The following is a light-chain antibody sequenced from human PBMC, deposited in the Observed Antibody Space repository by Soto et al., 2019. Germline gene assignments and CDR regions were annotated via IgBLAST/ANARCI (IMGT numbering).Light chain of an antibody. Sequence: IVLTQSPDTLSLSPGERATLTCRASQSVSSSQLVWYQQKPGQAPRLLIYAASSRATGIPDRFSGSGSGTDFTLTVSELETEDIAVYYCQHYANSVWAFGQGTKVEIK. CDR3: QHYANSVWA. CDR1: QSVSSSQ. J-gene: IGKJ1*01. V-gene: IGKV3-20*01. CDR2: AAS.